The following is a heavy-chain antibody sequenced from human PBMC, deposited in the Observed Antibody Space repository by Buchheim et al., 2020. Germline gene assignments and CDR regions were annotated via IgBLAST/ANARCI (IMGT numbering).Heavy chain of an antibody. J-gene: IGHJ6*02. CDR1: GSGFTFSSYG. V-gene: IGHV3-30*18. D-gene: IGHD6-19*01. CDR3: AKDHQSSGWYNYYGMDV. Sequence: QAQLVESGGGVVQPGRSLRLSCAASGSGFTFSSYGMHWVRQAPGKGLEWVAVISKDGSKIYYADSVKGRFTISRDNSKNTLYLQMNSLRAEDTAVYYCAKDHQSSGWYNYYGMDVWGQGTT. CDR2: ISKDGSKI.